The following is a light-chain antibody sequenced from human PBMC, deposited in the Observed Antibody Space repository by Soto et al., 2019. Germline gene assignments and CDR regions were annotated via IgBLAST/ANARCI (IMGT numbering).Light chain of an antibody. CDR1: QSVSSN. CDR3: QQYAGSPIT. Sequence: EIVMTQSPATLSVSPGERATLSCRASQSVSSNLAWYQQKPGQAPRLLHYGGSTRANGIPARFSGSGSGTEFTLTISSLQSEDFAVYYCQQYAGSPITFGQGTRLEIK. CDR2: GGS. V-gene: IGKV3-15*01. J-gene: IGKJ5*01.